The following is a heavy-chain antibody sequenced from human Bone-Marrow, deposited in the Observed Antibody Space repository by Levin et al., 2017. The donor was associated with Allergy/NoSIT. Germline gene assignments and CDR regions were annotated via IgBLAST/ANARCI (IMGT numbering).Heavy chain of an antibody. D-gene: IGHD3-10*01. Sequence: GESLKISCAASGFSFYNFAMSWVRQAPGKGLEWVSTFGGSGGPTSYADSVKGRFTISRDNSKNMLYLEMNNLRAEDTALYYCAKDQSWAVKIFDYWGQGTLVTVS. CDR2: FGGSGGPT. J-gene: IGHJ4*02. CDR1: GFSFYNFA. CDR3: AKDQSWAVKIFDY. V-gene: IGHV3-23*01.